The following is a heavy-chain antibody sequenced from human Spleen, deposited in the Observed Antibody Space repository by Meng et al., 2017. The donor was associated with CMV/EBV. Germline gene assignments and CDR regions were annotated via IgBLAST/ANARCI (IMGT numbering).Heavy chain of an antibody. D-gene: IGHD2/OR15-2a*01. CDR2: IIPIFGTA. CDR1: GYTFTTYD. Sequence: SVKVSCKASGYTFTTYDIHWVRQAPGQGLEWMGGIIPIFGTANYAQKFQGRVTITTDESTSTAYMELSSLRSEDTAVYYCARSDDPTISSDGPFTDYYGMDVWGQGTTVTVSS. V-gene: IGHV1-69*05. J-gene: IGHJ6*02. CDR3: ARSDDPTISSDGPFTDYYGMDV.